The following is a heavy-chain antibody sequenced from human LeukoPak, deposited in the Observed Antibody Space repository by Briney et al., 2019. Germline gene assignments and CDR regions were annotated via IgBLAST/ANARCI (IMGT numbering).Heavy chain of an antibody. Sequence: TSETLSLTCAVYGGSSSGYYWSWIRQPPGKGLEWIGEINHSGSTNYNPSLKSRVTISVDTSKNQFSLKLSSVTAADTAVYYCARATPGWVVVVPAAGRLDFDYWGQGTLVTVSS. D-gene: IGHD2-2*01. CDR3: ARATPGWVVVVPAAGRLDFDY. CDR1: GGSSSGYY. V-gene: IGHV4-34*01. CDR2: INHSGST. J-gene: IGHJ4*02.